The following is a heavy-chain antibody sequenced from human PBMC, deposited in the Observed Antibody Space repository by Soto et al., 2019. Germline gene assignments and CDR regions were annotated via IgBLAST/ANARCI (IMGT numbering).Heavy chain of an antibody. CDR2: ISAHNGNT. CDR1: GYTFTSYG. D-gene: IGHD1-1*01. Sequence: QVHLVQSGAEVKKPGASVKVSCKGSGYTFTSYGITWVRQAPGQGLEWMGWISAHNGNTDYAQKLQGRVTVTRDTSTSTAYMELRTPSSDASAVYYCARGRYGDYWGQGALVTVSS. V-gene: IGHV1-18*01. CDR3: ARGRYGDY. J-gene: IGHJ4*02.